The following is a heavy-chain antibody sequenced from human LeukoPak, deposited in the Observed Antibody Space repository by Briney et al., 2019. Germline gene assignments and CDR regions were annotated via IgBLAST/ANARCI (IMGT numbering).Heavy chain of an antibody. CDR3: AKDMDIVATSFDC. Sequence: GGSMRLSCVASGFTFDDYAMHWVPQAPGKGLEWVSGISWNSGSIGYADSVKGRFTISRDNAKNSLYLQMNSLRAEDTALYYCAKDMDIVATSFDCWGQGTLVTVSS. D-gene: IGHD5-12*01. CDR1: GFTFDDYA. CDR2: ISWNSGSI. J-gene: IGHJ4*02. V-gene: IGHV3-9*01.